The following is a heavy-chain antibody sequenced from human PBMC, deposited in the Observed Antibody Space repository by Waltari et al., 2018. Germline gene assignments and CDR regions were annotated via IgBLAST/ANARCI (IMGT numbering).Heavy chain of an antibody. Sequence: VRQAPGQGLEWMGWINPNSGGTNYAQKFQGRVTMTRDTSISTAYMELSRLRSDDTAVYYCARTPGGGDYDYWGQGTLVTVSS. CDR3: ARTPGGGDYDY. CDR2: INPNSGGT. J-gene: IGHJ4*02. D-gene: IGHD3-10*01. V-gene: IGHV1-2*02.